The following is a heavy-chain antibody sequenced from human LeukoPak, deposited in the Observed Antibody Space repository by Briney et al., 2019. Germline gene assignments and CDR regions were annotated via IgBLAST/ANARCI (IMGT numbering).Heavy chain of an antibody. D-gene: IGHD5-24*01. J-gene: IGHJ6*02. CDR2: ISGSGDNT. V-gene: IGHV3-23*01. Sequence: GGSLRLSCAASGFAFGNCGMSWVRLVPGKGLEWVSVISGSGDNTYYANSVRGRFTVSRDNSMNTLYLQMNNVRGEDTALYYCTNGTYGNSIYYGMDVWGQGTTVTVSS. CDR1: GFAFGNCG. CDR3: TNGTYGNSIYYGMDV.